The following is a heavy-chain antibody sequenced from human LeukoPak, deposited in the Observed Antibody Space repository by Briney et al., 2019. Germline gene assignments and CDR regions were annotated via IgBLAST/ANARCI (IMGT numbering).Heavy chain of an antibody. CDR1: GFTFSSYA. CDR3: AKASTNWGKFYLDY. CDR2: ISYDGSNK. D-gene: IGHD7-27*01. V-gene: IGHV3-30-3*01. Sequence: GRSLRLSCAASGFTFSSYAMHWVRQAPGKGLEWVAVISYDGSNKYYADSVKGRFTISRDNSKNTLYLQMNSLRAEDTAVYYCAKASTNWGKFYLDYWGQGTLVTVSS. J-gene: IGHJ4*02.